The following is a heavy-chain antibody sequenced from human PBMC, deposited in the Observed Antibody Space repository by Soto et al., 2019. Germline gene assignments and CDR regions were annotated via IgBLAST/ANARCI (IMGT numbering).Heavy chain of an antibody. CDR3: ARDLTDYYDSSGLTGLDY. D-gene: IGHD3-22*01. Sequence: PGGSLRLSCAASGFTFSSYGMHWVRQAPGKGLEWVAVIWYDGSNKYYADSVKGRFTISRDNSKNTLYLQMNSLRAEDTAVYYCARDLTDYYDSSGLTGLDYWGQGTLVTVSS. J-gene: IGHJ4*02. CDR1: GFTFSSYG. CDR2: IWYDGSNK. V-gene: IGHV3-33*01.